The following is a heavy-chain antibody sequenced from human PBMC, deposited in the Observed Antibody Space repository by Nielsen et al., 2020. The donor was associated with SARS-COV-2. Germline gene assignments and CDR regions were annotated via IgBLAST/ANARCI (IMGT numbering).Heavy chain of an antibody. V-gene: IGHV3-64*01. D-gene: IGHD3-3*01. Sequence: GESLKISCAASGFTFSSYAMHWVRQAPGKGLEYVSAISSNGGSTYYANSVKGRFTISRDNSKNTLYLQMGSLRAEDMAVYYCASYDFWSGYYNWGQGTLVTVSS. J-gene: IGHJ4*02. CDR1: GFTFSSYA. CDR2: ISSNGGST. CDR3: ASYDFWSGYYN.